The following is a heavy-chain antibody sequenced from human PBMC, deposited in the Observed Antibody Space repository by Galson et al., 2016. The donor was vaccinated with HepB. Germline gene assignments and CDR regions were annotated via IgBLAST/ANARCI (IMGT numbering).Heavy chain of an antibody. CDR2: ISYDRSNK. V-gene: IGHV3-30*18. CDR3: AKDYSGYYFDGTGYYNAFDY. Sequence: SLRLSCAASGFTFSNYAMSWVRQAPGKGLEWVAVISYDRSNKNYAASVKGRFTISRDNSKNTLYLEMTSLREEDTAVYYCAKDYSGYYFDGTGYYNAFDYWGQGTVVTVSS. D-gene: IGHD3-22*01. J-gene: IGHJ4*02. CDR1: GFTFSNYA.